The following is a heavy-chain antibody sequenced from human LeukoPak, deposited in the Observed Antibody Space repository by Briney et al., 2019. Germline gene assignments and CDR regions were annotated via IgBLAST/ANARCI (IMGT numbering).Heavy chain of an antibody. J-gene: IGHJ4*02. V-gene: IGHV3-15*01. Sequence: GGSLRLSCAASEFTFSNAWMNWVRRGPGKGLEWVGRIKSKTDGGTTDYAAPVEGRFTISRDDSKNTVYLQMNSLKTDDTAVYYCTSQYFDYWGQGTLVVVSS. CDR3: TSQYFDY. CDR1: EFTFSNAW. CDR2: IKSKTDGGTT.